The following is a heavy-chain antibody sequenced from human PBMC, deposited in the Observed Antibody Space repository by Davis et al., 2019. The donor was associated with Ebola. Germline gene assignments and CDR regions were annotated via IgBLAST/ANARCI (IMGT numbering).Heavy chain of an antibody. Sequence: GESLKISCAASGFTFSSYAMSWVRQAPGKGLEWVAVISYDGSNKYYADSVKGRFTISRDNPKNTLYLQMNSLRAEDTAVYYCAKDPEMATPYWGQGTLVTVSS. CDR3: AKDPEMATPY. V-gene: IGHV3-30*18. CDR1: GFTFSSYA. D-gene: IGHD5-24*01. J-gene: IGHJ4*02. CDR2: ISYDGSNK.